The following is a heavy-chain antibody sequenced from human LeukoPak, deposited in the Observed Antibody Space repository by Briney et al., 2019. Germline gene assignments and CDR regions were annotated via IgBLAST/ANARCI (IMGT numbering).Heavy chain of an antibody. CDR2: IYPDGGT. Sequence: GGSLRLSCSASGFSVSNYYMNWVRQAPGKGLEWVSIIYPDGGTKFADSVKGRFTISRDNSKNTLYLQMNSLRVEDTAVYYCARPSYDSSGPPGYWGQGTLVTVSS. V-gene: IGHV3-53*01. CDR1: GFSVSNYY. D-gene: IGHD3-22*01. J-gene: IGHJ4*02. CDR3: ARPSYDSSGPPGY.